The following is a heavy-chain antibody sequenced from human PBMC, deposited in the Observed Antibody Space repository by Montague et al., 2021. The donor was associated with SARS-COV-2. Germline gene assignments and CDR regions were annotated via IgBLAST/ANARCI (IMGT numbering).Heavy chain of an antibody. CDR1: GGSFGDDH. Sequence: SETLSLTCGVYGGSFGDDHWSWIRQPPGKGLEWIGDIKQSGSTNYNPSLKSRVTISVDTYKNQFSMNLTSVTAADTAVYFCARGHLSVSMFVVVFTSASYYFDYWGQGTQVTVSS. V-gene: IGHV4-34*01. D-gene: IGHD3-22*01. CDR2: IKQSGST. CDR3: ARGHLSVSMFVVVFTSASYYFDY. J-gene: IGHJ4*02.